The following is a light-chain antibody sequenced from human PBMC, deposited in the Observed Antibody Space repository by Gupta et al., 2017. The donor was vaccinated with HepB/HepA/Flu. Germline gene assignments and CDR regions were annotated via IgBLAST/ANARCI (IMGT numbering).Light chain of an antibody. CDR1: SSNIGAGYD. V-gene: IGLV1-40*01. CDR2: GNC. CDR3: QSYDSSLSGYV. Sequence: QSVLTHPPSVSGAPGQRVTISCTGSSSNIGAGYDVHWYQLLPQTAPKLLIHGNCNLPSGVPDRSAGSNAGTSASLAITGLQAEDEADYYCQSYDSSLSGYVFGTGTKVTVL. J-gene: IGLJ1*01.